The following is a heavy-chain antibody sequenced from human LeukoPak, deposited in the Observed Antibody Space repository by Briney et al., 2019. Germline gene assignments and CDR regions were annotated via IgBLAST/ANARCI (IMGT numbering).Heavy chain of an antibody. J-gene: IGHJ4*02. Sequence: SETLSLTCTVSGGSISSGDYYWSWIRQPPGKGLEWIVYIYYSGSTYYNPSLKSRVTISVDTSKNQFSLKLSSVTAADTAVYYCASLTYCSSTSCYVFSDYWGQGTLVTVSS. CDR3: ASLTYCSSTSCYVFSDY. D-gene: IGHD2-2*01. CDR2: IYYSGST. CDR1: GGSISSGDYY. V-gene: IGHV4-30-4*01.